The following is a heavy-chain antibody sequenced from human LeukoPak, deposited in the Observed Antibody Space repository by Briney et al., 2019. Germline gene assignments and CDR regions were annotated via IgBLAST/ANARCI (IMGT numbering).Heavy chain of an antibody. D-gene: IGHD3-16*01. V-gene: IGHV3-74*01. Sequence: GGSLRLSCAASGFTLSSYWMHWVRQAPGKGLVWVSRINGGGRITTYADSVKGRFTISRDTAKNSLYLQMNSLRAEDMSVYYCVRVSVGTVMLDIDYWGEEPLVRVP. CDR3: VRVSVGTVMLDIDY. CDR1: GFTLSSYW. CDR2: INGGGRIT. J-gene: IGHJ4*02.